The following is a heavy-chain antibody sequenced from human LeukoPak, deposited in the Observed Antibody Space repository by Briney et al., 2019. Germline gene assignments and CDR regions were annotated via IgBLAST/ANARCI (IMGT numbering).Heavy chain of an antibody. D-gene: IGHD2-15*01. V-gene: IGHV1-2*06. CDR1: GCTFTGYY. CDR3: ARGGLYCSGGSCYLDY. CDR2: INPNSGGT. Sequence: ASVKVSCKASGCTFTGYYMHWVRQAPGQGLEWMGRINPNSGGTNYAQKFQGRVTMTRDTSISTAYMELSRLRSDDTAVYSCARGGLYCSGGSCYLDYWGQGTLVTVSS. J-gene: IGHJ4*02.